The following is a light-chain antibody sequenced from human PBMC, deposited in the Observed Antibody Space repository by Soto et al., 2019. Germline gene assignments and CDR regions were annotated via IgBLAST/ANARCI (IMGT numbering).Light chain of an antibody. CDR2: DAS. Sequence: EIVLTQFPATLSLSPGERATLSCRASQNVNRYLGWYQQKPGQAPRLLIYDASNRATGIPARFSGSGSGTDFSLTISSLEPEDFAVYYCHHRVPWRTFGPGTKVDI. V-gene: IGKV3-11*01. CDR1: QNVNRY. CDR3: HHRVPWRT. J-gene: IGKJ3*01.